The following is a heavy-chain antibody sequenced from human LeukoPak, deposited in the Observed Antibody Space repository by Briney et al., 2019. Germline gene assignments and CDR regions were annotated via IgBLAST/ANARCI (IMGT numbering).Heavy chain of an antibody. CDR2: IRSNSDGGTI. CDR3: TTSFQEDFWSGYYNFDY. CDR1: GFTFSNAW. D-gene: IGHD3-3*01. J-gene: IGHJ4*02. Sequence: PGGSLRLSCATSGFTFSNAWMNWVRQAPGKGLEWVGRIRSNSDGGTIDYAAPVKGRFTLSRDDSKNTLYLQMNSLKTEDTAVYYCTTSFQEDFWSGYYNFDYWGQGTLVTVSS. V-gene: IGHV3-15*07.